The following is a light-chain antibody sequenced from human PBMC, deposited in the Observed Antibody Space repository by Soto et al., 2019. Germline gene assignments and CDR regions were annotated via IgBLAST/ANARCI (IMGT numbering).Light chain of an antibody. CDR3: QQRSNWPRT. J-gene: IGKJ1*01. CDR2: GVS. CDR1: QSLSSNY. Sequence: EIVLTQSPGTLSLSPGERATLSCRASQSLSSNYLAWYHQKNGQAPRLLIYGVSMRATGIPDRFSGSGSGTDFSLTISSLEPEDFAVYYCQQRSNWPRTFGQGTKVDI. V-gene: IGKV3D-20*02.